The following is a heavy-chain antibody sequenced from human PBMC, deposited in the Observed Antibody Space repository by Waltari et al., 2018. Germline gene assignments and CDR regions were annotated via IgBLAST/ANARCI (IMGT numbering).Heavy chain of an antibody. Sequence: EVQLVESGGGLVQPGGSLRLSCAASGFNFSSYEMNWVRQAPGKGGEWCSYISSSGSTIYYADSVKGRVTISRDNAKNSLYLQMNSLRAEDTAVYYCARGALGWFDPWGQGTLVTVSS. CDR2: ISSSGSTI. CDR1: GFNFSSYE. V-gene: IGHV3-48*03. J-gene: IGHJ5*02. CDR3: ARGALGWFDP.